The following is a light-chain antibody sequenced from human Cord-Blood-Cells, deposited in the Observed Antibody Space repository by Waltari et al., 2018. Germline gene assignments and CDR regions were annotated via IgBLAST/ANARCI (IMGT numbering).Light chain of an antibody. Sequence: ELVLTQSPGPLSLSPGESATLSCRASQSVSSSYLAWYQQKPGQAPRLLIYGASSRATCIPDRFSGSGSGTDFTLTISRLEPEDFAVYYCQQYGSSPAWTFGQGTKVEIK. V-gene: IGKV3-20*01. J-gene: IGKJ1*01. CDR2: GAS. CDR1: QSVSSSY. CDR3: QQYGSSPAWT.